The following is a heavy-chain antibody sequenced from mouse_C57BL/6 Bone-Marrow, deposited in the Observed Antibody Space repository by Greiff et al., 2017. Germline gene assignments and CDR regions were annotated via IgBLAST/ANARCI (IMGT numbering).Heavy chain of an antibody. J-gene: IGHJ3*01. CDR2: IYPGDGDT. D-gene: IGHD3-3*01. V-gene: IGHV1-80*01. CDR3: ARGDGDLAWFAY. Sequence: VQLQQSGAELVKPGASVKLSCKASGYAFSSYWMNWVKQRPGKGLEWIGQIYPGDGDTNYNGKFKGKATLTADKSSSTAYMQLSSLTSEDSAVYCCARGDGDLAWFAYWGQGTLVTVSA. CDR1: GYAFSSYW.